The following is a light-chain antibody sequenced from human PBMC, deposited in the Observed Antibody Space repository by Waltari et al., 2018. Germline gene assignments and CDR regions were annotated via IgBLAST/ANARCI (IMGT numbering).Light chain of an antibody. Sequence: QSALTQPASVSGSPGQSITISCSGTDSDAAAYDFVSSYQQHPGKAPHPIIYEVSNRPSGISNRFSASKSGNTASLTISGLQAEDEADYYCSSYTTSSAPGVFGTGTRVTVL. CDR2: EVS. V-gene: IGLV2-14*01. CDR1: DSDAAAYDF. J-gene: IGLJ1*01. CDR3: SSYTTSSAPGV.